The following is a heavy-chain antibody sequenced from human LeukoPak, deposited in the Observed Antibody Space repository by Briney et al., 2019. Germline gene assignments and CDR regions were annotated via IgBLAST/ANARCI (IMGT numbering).Heavy chain of an antibody. Sequence: GASVKVSCKTSGYTFTGYYMHWVRQAPGQGLEWMGWINPNSGGTNYAQKFQGRVTMTRDTSISTAYMELSSLRSEDTAVYYCARRFAGQWLDYFDYWGQGTLVTVSS. CDR2: INPNSGGT. J-gene: IGHJ4*02. V-gene: IGHV1-2*02. CDR3: ARRFAGQWLDYFDY. D-gene: IGHD6-19*01. CDR1: GYTFTGYY.